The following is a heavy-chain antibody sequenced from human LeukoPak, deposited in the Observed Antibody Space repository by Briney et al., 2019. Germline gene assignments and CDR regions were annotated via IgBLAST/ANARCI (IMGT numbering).Heavy chain of an antibody. Sequence: GGSLRLSRAASGFTFSSYAMSWVRQAPGKGLEWVSAISGSGGSTYYADSVKGRFTISRDNSKNTLYLQMNSLRAEDTAVYYCAKDRAWIQLWLFQHWGQGTLVTVSS. D-gene: IGHD5-18*01. V-gene: IGHV3-23*01. CDR2: ISGSGGST. CDR3: AKDRAWIQLWLFQH. J-gene: IGHJ1*01. CDR1: GFTFSSYA.